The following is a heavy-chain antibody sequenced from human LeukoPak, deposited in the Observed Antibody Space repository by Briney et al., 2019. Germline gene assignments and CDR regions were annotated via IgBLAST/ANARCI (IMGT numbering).Heavy chain of an antibody. CDR3: ARFGSGRQFHYLDF. D-gene: IGHD3-10*01. CDR1: GFSFVGYW. Sequence: GRSLRLSCAVSGFSFVGYWMTWVRQAPGKGLEWVANINQDGSETYYVDSVKGRFTISRANPKNSLYLQMNSLRAEDTALYYCARFGSGRQFHYLDFWGQGALVTVSS. V-gene: IGHV3-7*01. J-gene: IGHJ4*02. CDR2: INQDGSET.